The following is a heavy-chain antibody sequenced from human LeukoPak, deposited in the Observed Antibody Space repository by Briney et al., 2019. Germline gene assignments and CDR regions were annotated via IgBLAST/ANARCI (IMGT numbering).Heavy chain of an antibody. CDR1: GFTFGKYW. J-gene: IGHJ4*01. D-gene: IGHD5-18*01. Sequence: GGSLRLSCVASGFTFGKYWMSWVRQAPGKGLEWVANIKLDGSEKNYVDSVKGRFTISRDNTKNSLYLQMNSLRAEDTAVFYCARDPDTAMEYYFDYWGQEPWSPSPQ. CDR2: IKLDGSEK. V-gene: IGHV3-7*03. CDR3: ARDPDTAMEYYFDY.